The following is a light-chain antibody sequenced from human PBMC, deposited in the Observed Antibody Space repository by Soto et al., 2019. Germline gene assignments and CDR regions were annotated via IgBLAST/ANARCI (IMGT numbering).Light chain of an antibody. V-gene: IGKV3-11*01. CDR1: QSVSSY. Sequence: EIALTQSPATLALSPGERATLSCRASQSVSSYLAWYQQKPGQAPRLLIYDASNRATGIPARFSGSGSGTDFTLTISSLEPEDFAVYYCQQRSNWPPITFGQGTLLEI. CDR2: DAS. J-gene: IGKJ5*01. CDR3: QQRSNWPPIT.